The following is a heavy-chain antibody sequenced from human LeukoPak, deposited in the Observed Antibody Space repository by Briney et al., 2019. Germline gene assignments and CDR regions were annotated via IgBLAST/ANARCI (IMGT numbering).Heavy chain of an antibody. J-gene: IGHJ4*02. Sequence: PGRSLRLSCAASGFTFSSYAMHWVRQAPGKGLEWVAVISYDGSNKHYADSVKGRFTISRDNSKNTLYLQMNSLRAEDTAVYYCARDRSMVRGVMVLDYWGQGTLVTVSS. CDR1: GFTFSSYA. D-gene: IGHD3-10*01. CDR2: ISYDGSNK. V-gene: IGHV3-30-3*01. CDR3: ARDRSMVRGVMVLDY.